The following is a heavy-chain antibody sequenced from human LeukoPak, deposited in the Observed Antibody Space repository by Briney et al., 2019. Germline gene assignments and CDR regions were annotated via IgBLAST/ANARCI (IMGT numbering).Heavy chain of an antibody. CDR1: GFTFSSYS. CDR2: ISSSSSYI. Sequence: GGSLRLSCAASGFTFSSYSMNWVRQAPGKGLEWVSSISSSSSYIYYADSVKGRFTISRDNSKNTLYLQMNSLRAEDTAVYYCARGERYSSSSFDYWGQGTLVTVSS. V-gene: IGHV3-21*04. J-gene: IGHJ4*02. D-gene: IGHD6-13*01. CDR3: ARGERYSSSSFDY.